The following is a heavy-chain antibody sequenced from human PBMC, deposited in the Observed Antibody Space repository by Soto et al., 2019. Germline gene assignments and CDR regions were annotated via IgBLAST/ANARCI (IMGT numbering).Heavy chain of an antibody. V-gene: IGHV3-21*01. CDR1: GFTFSSYS. CDR2: ISSSSSYI. Sequence: GGSLRLSCAASGFTFSSYSMNWVRQAPGKGLEWVSSISSSSSYIYYADSVKGRFTISRDNAKNSLYLQMNSLRAEDTAVYYCARSRGPIDPPQYWGQGTLVTVSS. J-gene: IGHJ4*02. CDR3: ARSRGPIDPPQY. D-gene: IGHD3-16*02.